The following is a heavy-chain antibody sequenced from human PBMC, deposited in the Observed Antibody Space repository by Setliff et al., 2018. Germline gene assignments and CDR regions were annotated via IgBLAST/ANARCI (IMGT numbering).Heavy chain of an antibody. D-gene: IGHD2-8*01. J-gene: IGHJ5*02. CDR3: ERLVRYCTQRACQRTQDADL. Sequence: AASVKVSCKASGYTFANSIVSWVRQAPGQGLEWMGWISAYNGKTYIKEKFQGRLSMTTDTSTNTGYMELRNLTSDDTAVYFCERLVRYCTQRACQRTQDADLWGQGTRVTVSS. CDR2: ISAYNGKT. CDR1: GYTFANSI. V-gene: IGHV1-18*04.